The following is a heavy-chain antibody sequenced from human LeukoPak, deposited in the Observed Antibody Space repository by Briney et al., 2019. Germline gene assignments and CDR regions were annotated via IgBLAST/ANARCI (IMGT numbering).Heavy chain of an antibody. CDR2: TNHSGST. J-gene: IGHJ4*02. V-gene: IGHV4-34*01. Sequence: PSETLSLTCAVYGGSFSGYYWSWIRQPPGKGLEWIGETNHSGSTNYNPSLKSRVTISVDTSKNQFSLKLSSVTAADTAVYYCARDGEFRYYYDSSGYYFDYWGQGTLVTVSS. CDR3: ARDGEFRYYYDSSGYYFDY. D-gene: IGHD3-22*01. CDR1: GGSFSGYY.